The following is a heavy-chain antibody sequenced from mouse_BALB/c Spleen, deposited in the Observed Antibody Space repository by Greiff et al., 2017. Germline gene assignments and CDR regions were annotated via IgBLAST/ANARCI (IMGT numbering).Heavy chain of an antibody. D-gene: IGHD2-4*01. V-gene: IGHV2-2*02. CDR3: ARNWDDYDEDAMDY. CDR1: GFSLTSYG. Sequence: QVQLKESGPGLVQPSQSLSITCTVSGFSLTSYGVHWVRQSPGKGLEWLGVIWSGGSTDYNAAFISRLSISKDNSKSQVFFKMNSLQANDTAIYYCARNWDDYDEDAMDYWGQGTSVTVSS. CDR2: IWSGGST. J-gene: IGHJ4*01.